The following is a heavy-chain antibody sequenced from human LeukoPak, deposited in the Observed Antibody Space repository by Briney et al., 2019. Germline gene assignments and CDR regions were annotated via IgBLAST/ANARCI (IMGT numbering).Heavy chain of an antibody. CDR1: GGFISSSSYY. CDR2: IYYRGST. V-gene: IGHV4-39*07. Sequence: SETLSLTCTVSGGFISSSSYYWGWIRQPPGKGLEWIGTIYYRGSTYYNPSLKSRVTISADTSKNQFSLKLSSVTAADTAVYYCARDINGSGSYYAFDIWGQGTMVTVSS. J-gene: IGHJ3*02. CDR3: ARDINGSGSYYAFDI. D-gene: IGHD3-10*01.